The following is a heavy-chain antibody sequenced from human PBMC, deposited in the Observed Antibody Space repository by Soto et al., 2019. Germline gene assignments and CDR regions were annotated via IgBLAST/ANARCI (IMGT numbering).Heavy chain of an antibody. CDR2: ISSSGSTI. CDR1: GFTFSSHE. D-gene: IGHD6-13*01. J-gene: IGHJ4*02. CDR3: ARETAGANPLDF. Sequence: PVGSLRLSCAASGFTFSSHEMNWVRQAPGKGLEWVSYISSSGSTIYYADSVKGRFTISRDNAKNSLYLQMNSLRSEDTAVYYCARETAGANPLDFWGQGTLVTVSS. V-gene: IGHV3-48*03.